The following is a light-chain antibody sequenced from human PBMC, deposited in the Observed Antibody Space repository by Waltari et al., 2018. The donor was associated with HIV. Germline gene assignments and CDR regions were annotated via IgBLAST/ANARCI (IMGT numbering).Light chain of an antibody. CDR2: DVN. V-gene: IGLV2-14*03. CDR1: NVAIGGLDN. J-gene: IGLJ1*01. CDR3: SSYVKGGTYV. Sequence: QSALAHPASVSGSPGHPLTISCTGTNVAIGGLDNGSGYQVVPHQAPKLLIFDVNRRPSGISHRFSGFKSGYTASLMIFGLRPEDEANYFCSSYVKGGTYVFGSGTKV.